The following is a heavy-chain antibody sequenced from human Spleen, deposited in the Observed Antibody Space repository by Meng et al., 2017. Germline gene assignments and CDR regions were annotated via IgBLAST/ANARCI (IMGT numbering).Heavy chain of an antibody. J-gene: IGHJ4*02. CDR3: ARDEDISAAGKLFGDY. CDR1: GYTFTGYY. V-gene: IGHV1-2*06. Sequence: LVQSGAEVKKPGASVTVSCKASGYTFTGYYIHWVRQAPGQGLEWMGRIDPKSGDTHYAQRFQGRVTMTGDTSISTAYMELSGLRSDDTAMYYCARDEDISAAGKLFGDYWGQGTLVTVSS. CDR2: IDPKSGDT. D-gene: IGHD6-13*01.